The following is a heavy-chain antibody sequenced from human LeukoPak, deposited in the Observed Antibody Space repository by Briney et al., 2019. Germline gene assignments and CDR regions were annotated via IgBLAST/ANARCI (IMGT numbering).Heavy chain of an antibody. CDR3: ARVLGYCSSTSCPWPDY. J-gene: IGHJ4*02. V-gene: IGHV1-2*06. CDR1: GYTFTGYY. D-gene: IGHD2-2*01. Sequence: GASVKVSCKASGYTFTGYYMHWVRQAPGQGLEWMGRINPNSGGTNYAQKFQGRVTMTRDTSISTAYMELSRLRSDDTAVYYCARVLGYCSSTSCPWPDYWGQGTLVSVSS. CDR2: INPNSGGT.